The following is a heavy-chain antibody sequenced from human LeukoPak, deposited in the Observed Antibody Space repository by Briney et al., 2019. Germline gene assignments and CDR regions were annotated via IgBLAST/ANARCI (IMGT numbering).Heavy chain of an antibody. J-gene: IGHJ6*02. CDR2: IYYSGST. CDR3: ARHTVTNGYYYGMDV. D-gene: IGHD4-17*01. Sequence: SETLSLTCTVSGGSISSYYWSWTRQPPGKGLEWIGYIYYSGSTNYNPSLKSRVTISVDTSKNQFSLKLSSVTAADTAVYYCARHTVTNGYYYGMDVWGQGTTVTVSS. CDR1: GGSISSYY. V-gene: IGHV4-59*01.